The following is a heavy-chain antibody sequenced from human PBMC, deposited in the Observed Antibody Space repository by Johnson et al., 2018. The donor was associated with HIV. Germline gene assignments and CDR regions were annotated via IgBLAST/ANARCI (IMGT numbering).Heavy chain of an antibody. J-gene: IGHJ3*02. V-gene: IGHV3-23*04. CDR2: ISGSGGST. Sequence: VQLVESGGDLVQPGGSLRLSCAASGFTFSSYAMSWVRQAPGKGLEWVSAISGSGGSTYYADSVKGRFTISRDNSKNTLYLQMNSLRAEDTAVYYCAKDRYSLTRGERIPGEAFHIWGQGTMVTVSS. CDR3: AKDRYSLTRGERIPGEAFHI. D-gene: IGHD2-21*01. CDR1: GFTFSSYA.